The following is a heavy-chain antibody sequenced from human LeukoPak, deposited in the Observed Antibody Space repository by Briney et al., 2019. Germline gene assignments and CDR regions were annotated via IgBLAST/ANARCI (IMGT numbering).Heavy chain of an antibody. Sequence: SETLSLTCAVYGGSFSGYYWSWLRQPPGKGLEWIGEINHSGSTNYNPSLKSRVTISVDTSKNQFSLKLSSVTAADTAVYYCARGDSTVTPKYFQYWGQGTLVTVSS. D-gene: IGHD4-23*01. CDR1: GGSFSGYY. CDR3: ARGDSTVTPKYFQY. V-gene: IGHV4-34*01. CDR2: INHSGST. J-gene: IGHJ1*01.